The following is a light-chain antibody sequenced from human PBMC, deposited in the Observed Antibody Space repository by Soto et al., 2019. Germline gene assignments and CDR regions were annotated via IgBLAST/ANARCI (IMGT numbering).Light chain of an antibody. CDR1: SSNIGSNT. CDR3: AVWDDSLNGWV. Sequence: QSVLTQPPSASGTPGQRVTISCSGSSSNIGSNTVNWYQQLPGTAPRLLIYSNSQRPSGVPDRFSGSKSGTSASLAISGLQSEDEADYYCAVWDDSLNGWVFGGGTK. J-gene: IGLJ3*02. V-gene: IGLV1-44*01. CDR2: SNS.